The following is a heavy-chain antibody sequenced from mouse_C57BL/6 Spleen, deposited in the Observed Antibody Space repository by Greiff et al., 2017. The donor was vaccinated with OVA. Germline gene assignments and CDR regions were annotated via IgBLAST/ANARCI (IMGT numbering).Heavy chain of an antibody. J-gene: IGHJ4*01. V-gene: IGHV2-2*01. D-gene: IGHD5-1*01. CDR3: AGYLSYAMDY. CDR2: IWSGGST. CDR1: GFSLTSYG. Sequence: VQLVESGPGLVQPSQSLSITCTVSGFSLTSYGVHWVRQSPGKGLEWLGVIWSGGSTDYNAAFISRLSISKDNSKSQVFFKMNSLQADDTAIYYCAGYLSYAMDYWGQGTSVTVSS.